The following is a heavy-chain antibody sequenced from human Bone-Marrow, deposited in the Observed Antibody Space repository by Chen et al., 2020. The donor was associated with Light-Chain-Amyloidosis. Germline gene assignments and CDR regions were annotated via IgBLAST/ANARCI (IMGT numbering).Heavy chain of an antibody. V-gene: IGHV3-30-3*01. Sequence: QVQLVESGGGVVQPGRSLRLSGAASGFTLSSYAIHWVRQAPGKGLEWVAFISNDGSTKYYSDSVKGRFTISRDNSKNTLSLQMNSLRAEDTAVYYSARVGIQGMTFERYNYYYYMDVWGKGTTVTVSS. CDR2: ISNDGSTK. D-gene: IGHD5-18*01. J-gene: IGHJ6*03. CDR3: ARVGIQGMTFERYNYYYYMDV. CDR1: GFTLSSYA.